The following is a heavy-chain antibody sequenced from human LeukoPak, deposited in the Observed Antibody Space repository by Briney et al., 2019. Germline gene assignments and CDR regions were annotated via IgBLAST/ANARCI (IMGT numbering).Heavy chain of an antibody. Sequence: GESLKISCKGSGYSFTRYWIGWVRQMPGKALEWMGIIYPGDSDTRYSPSFQGQVTISADKSISTAYLQWSSLKASDSAMYYCARWYSGSSFYFDYWGQGTLVTVSS. D-gene: IGHD1-26*01. CDR2: IYPGDSDT. CDR1: GYSFTRYW. V-gene: IGHV5-51*01. J-gene: IGHJ4*02. CDR3: ARWYSGSSFYFDY.